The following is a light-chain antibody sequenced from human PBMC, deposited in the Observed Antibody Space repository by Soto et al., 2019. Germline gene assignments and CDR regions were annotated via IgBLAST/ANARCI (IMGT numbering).Light chain of an antibody. V-gene: IGLV2-14*03. CDR2: DVT. Sequence: QSALTQPASVSGSPGQSITIPCTGTSSDVGGYNFVSWYQQHPGKAPKLMIYDVTNRPSGVSNRFSGSKSGSTASLTISGLQAGDEADYYCSSFTSSYTLLFGGGTKLTVL. CDR3: SSFTSSYTLL. J-gene: IGLJ2*01. CDR1: SSDVGGYNF.